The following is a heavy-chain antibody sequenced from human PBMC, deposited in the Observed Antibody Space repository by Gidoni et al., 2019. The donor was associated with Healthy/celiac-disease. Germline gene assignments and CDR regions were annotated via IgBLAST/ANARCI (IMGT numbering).Heavy chain of an antibody. Sequence: QVQLQESGPGLVKPAGTLSLTCAGSGGPISSSNWWSWVRQPPGKGLEWIGEIYHSGSTNYNPSLKSRVTISVDKSTNQFSLKLSSVTAADTAVYYCARGPGGYYYDSSGYYFDYWGQGTLVTVSS. V-gene: IGHV4-4*02. CDR3: ARGPGGYYYDSSGYYFDY. CDR2: IYHSGST. CDR1: GGPISSSNW. D-gene: IGHD3-22*01. J-gene: IGHJ4*02.